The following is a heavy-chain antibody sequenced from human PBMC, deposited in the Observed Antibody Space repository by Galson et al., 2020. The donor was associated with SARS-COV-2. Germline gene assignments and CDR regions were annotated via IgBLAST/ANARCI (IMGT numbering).Heavy chain of an antibody. CDR1: GFTLSGSA. CDR2: ISSDGTTK. J-gene: IGHJ4*02. CDR3: ARETDDYTSSYYDY. D-gene: IGHD6-13*01. V-gene: IGHV3-30*04. Sequence: GGSLRLSCAASGFTLSGSALHWVRQAPGKGLEWVAIISSDGTTKYNSDSVKGRFTISRDISKNTLYLQMNSLRPEDTAVYFCARETDDYTSSYYDYWGQGTLVTVSS.